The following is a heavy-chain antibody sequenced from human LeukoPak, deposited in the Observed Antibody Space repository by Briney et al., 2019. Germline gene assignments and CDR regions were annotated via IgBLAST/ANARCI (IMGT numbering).Heavy chain of an antibody. CDR2: ISGSGGST. D-gene: IGHD2-2*01. CDR1: EFTFSSYA. CDR3: AKDRYTCSISCSAAYYFDY. V-gene: IGHV3-23*01. Sequence: PGGSLRLSCAASEFTFSSYAMSWVRQAPGKGLEWVSAISGSGGSTYYADSVKGRFTISRDNSKNTLYLQMNSLRAEDTAVYYCAKDRYTCSISCSAAYYFDYWGQGTLVTVSS. J-gene: IGHJ4*02.